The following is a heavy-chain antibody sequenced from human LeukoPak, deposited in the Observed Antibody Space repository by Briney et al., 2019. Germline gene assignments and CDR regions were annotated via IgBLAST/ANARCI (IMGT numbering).Heavy chain of an antibody. D-gene: IGHD5-12*01. CDR3: AKDRYGDYEAPFHYYMDA. J-gene: IGHJ6*03. CDR2: MNPNSGNT. V-gene: IGHV1-8*01. Sequence: ASVKVSCKASGYTFTSYDINWVRQATGQGLEWMGWMNPNSGNTGYAQKLQGRVTITRDTSIDTAYMQLSRLGSDDTAVYYCAKDRYGDYEAPFHYYMDAWGRGTTVTVSS. CDR1: GYTFTSYD.